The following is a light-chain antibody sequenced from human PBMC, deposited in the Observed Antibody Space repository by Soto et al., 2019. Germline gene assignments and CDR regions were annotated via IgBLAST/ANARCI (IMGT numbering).Light chain of an antibody. V-gene: IGKV1-5*03. CDR1: QSISSW. Sequence: DIQMTQSPSTLSASVGDRVIITCRASQSISSWLAWYQQKPGKAPNLLIYKASTLKSGVPSRFSGSGSGTEFTLTISSLQPDDFATYYCQQYYNASWTFGQGTKVEIK. CDR3: QQYYNASWT. J-gene: IGKJ1*01. CDR2: KAS.